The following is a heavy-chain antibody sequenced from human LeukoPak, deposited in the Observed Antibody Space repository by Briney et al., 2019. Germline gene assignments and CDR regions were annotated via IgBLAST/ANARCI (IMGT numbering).Heavy chain of an antibody. J-gene: IGHJ4*02. D-gene: IGHD1-7*01. CDR2: IYYSGST. V-gene: IGHV4-59*01. CDR3: ASGNWNYYYFDY. CDR1: GGSISSYY. Sequence: PSETLSLTCTVSGGSISSYYWCWIRQPPGKGLEWIGYIYYSGSTNYNPSLKSRVTISLDTSKNQFSLKLSSVTAADTAVYSCASGNWNYYYFDYWGQGTLVTVSS.